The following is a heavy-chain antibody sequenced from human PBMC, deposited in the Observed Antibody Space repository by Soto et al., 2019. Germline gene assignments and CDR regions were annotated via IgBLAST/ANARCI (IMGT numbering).Heavy chain of an antibody. V-gene: IGHV1-46*01. CDR1: GYTFTSYY. Sequence: ASVKVSCKASGYTFTSYYMHWVRQAPGQGLEWMGIINPSGGSTSYAQKFQGRVTMTRDTSTSTAYMELSSLRSEDTAVYYCARATVSKNYYYYMDVWGKGTTVTVSS. CDR3: ARATVSKNYYYYMDV. D-gene: IGHD4-17*01. J-gene: IGHJ6*03. CDR2: INPSGGST.